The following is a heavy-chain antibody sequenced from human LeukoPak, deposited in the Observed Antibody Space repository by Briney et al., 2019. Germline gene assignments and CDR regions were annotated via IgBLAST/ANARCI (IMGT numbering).Heavy chain of an antibody. CDR1: GFTFGSYS. D-gene: IGHD6-13*01. CDR3: ARELGLAAAPCDY. Sequence: GGSLRLSCAASGFTFGSYSMNWVRQAPGKGLDWVSSISSSSSYIYYADSVKGRFTISRDNAKNSLYLQMNSLRAEDTAVYYCARELGLAAAPCDYWGQGTLVTVSS. J-gene: IGHJ4*02. CDR2: ISSSSSYI. V-gene: IGHV3-21*01.